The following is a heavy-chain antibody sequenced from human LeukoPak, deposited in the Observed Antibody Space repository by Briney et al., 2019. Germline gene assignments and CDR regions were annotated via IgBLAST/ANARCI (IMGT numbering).Heavy chain of an antibody. D-gene: IGHD4-11*01. CDR3: HAAVTTWGQFDY. CDR1: GFTFSSYS. CDR2: ISSSSSYI. V-gene: IGHV3-21*01. Sequence: GGSLRLSCAASGFTFSSYSMNWVRQAPGKGLEWVSSISSSSSYIYYADSVKGRFTISRDNAKNSLYLQMNSLRAEEPAVYYCHAAVTTWGQFDYWGQGTLVTVSS. J-gene: IGHJ4*02.